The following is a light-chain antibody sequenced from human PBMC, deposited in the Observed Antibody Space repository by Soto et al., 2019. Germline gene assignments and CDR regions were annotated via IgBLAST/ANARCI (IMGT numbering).Light chain of an antibody. Sequence: SAITSPPLSLPVTPGEPASISCSSSHSLLVSDDGNPYLDWYLQKSGQSPQLLIYTLSYRASGVPDRFSGSGSGTDFTLKISRVEAEDVGVYYCMQRIEFPLITFAQGTRLDIK. J-gene: IGKJ5*01. V-gene: IGKV2-40*01. CDR2: TLS. CDR3: MQRIEFPLIT. CDR1: HSLLVSDDGNPY.